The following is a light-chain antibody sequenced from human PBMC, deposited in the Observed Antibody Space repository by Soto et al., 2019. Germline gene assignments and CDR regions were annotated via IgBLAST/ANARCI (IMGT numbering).Light chain of an antibody. V-gene: IGKV3-15*01. J-gene: IGKJ5*01. CDR1: QSVSSN. CDR3: QQYNNWTIT. Sequence: EIVMTQSPATLSVSPGERATLSCRASQSVSSNLAWYQQKPGQAPRLLIYGASTRATGISARFSGSGSGTEFTLTISSLQSEDFVVYYCQQYNNWTITFGQGTRLEIK. CDR2: GAS.